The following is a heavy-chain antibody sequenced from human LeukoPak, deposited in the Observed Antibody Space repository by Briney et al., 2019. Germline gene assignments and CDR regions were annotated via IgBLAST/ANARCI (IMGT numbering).Heavy chain of an antibody. J-gene: IGHJ3*02. CDR3: AKEGLLPVENAFDI. CDR1: GFTFSSYA. CDR2: ISGSDSST. D-gene: IGHD4-23*01. Sequence: QPGGSLRLSCAASGFTFSSYAMGWVRQAPGKGLEWVSAISGSDSSTYYADSVKGRFTISRDNSKNTLYLQMHSLRAEDTALYYCAKEGLLPVENAFDIWGQGTMVTVSS. V-gene: IGHV3-23*01.